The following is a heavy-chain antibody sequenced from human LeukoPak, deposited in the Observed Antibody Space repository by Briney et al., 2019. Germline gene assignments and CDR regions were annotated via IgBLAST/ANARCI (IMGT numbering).Heavy chain of an antibody. CDR2: INSDGRST. D-gene: IGHD5-18*01. CDR3: ARDADTGYSYGSGFDY. Sequence: PGGSLRLSCAASGFTFSTYWMHWVRQAPGKGLVWVSRINSDGRSTSYADSVKGRFSISRDNAKNTLYLQMNSLRAEDTAVYYCARDADTGYSYGSGFDYWGQGTLVTVSS. V-gene: IGHV3-74*01. J-gene: IGHJ4*02. CDR1: GFTFSTYW.